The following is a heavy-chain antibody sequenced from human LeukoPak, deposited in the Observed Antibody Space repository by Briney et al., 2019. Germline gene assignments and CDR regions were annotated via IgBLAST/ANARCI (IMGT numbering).Heavy chain of an antibody. CDR2: IYPSSSGT. Sequence: GASVTVSCKASGYTFTACYMHWERLGPGQGLEWMGCIYPSSSGTNYAQTFQGRVSVTRYTSISTAYMDLSRQRSEDKAVYYCARAGVWDYSDSSGYHNAAFDIWGQGTMVTVSS. CDR3: ARAGVWDYSDSSGYHNAAFDI. D-gene: IGHD3-22*01. J-gene: IGHJ3*02. CDR1: GYTFTACY. V-gene: IGHV1-2*02.